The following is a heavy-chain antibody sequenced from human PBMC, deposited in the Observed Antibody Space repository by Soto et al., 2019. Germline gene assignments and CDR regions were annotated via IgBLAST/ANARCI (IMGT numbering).Heavy chain of an antibody. CDR3: ARAYTYDFDH. CDR2: VFWNDDK. J-gene: IGHJ4*02. Sequence: QITLKESGPTLVKPTQTLTLTCTFSGFSFGVSGVGVGWIRQPPGRALEWLGLVFWNDDKRYSPSLESRLTFTKDTSNNQVVLTVTNLDPGDTGTYYCARAYTYDFDHWGQGTLVTVSS. D-gene: IGHD2-21*01. CDR1: GFSFGVSGVG. V-gene: IGHV2-5*01.